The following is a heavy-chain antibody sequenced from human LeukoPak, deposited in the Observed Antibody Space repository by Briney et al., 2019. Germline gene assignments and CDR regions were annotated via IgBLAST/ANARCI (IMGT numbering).Heavy chain of an antibody. CDR3: AKDQGKQWLVLDY. D-gene: IGHD6-19*01. Sequence: GRSLRLSCAASGFTFSSYGMHWVRQAPGKGLEWVAVISYDGSNKYYADSVKGRFTISRDNSKNTLYLQMNSLRAEDTAAYYCAKDQGKQWLVLDYWGQGTLVTVSS. CDR1: GFTFSSYG. J-gene: IGHJ4*02. CDR2: ISYDGSNK. V-gene: IGHV3-30*18.